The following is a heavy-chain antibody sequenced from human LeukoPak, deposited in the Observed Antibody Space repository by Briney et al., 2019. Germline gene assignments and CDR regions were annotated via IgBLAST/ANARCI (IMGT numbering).Heavy chain of an antibody. CDR3: AKGDYVDPGGAFDI. CDR2: ISYDGSNK. D-gene: IGHD3-16*01. CDR1: GFTFSSYG. J-gene: IGHJ3*02. Sequence: PGRSLTLSCAASGFTFSSYGMHWVRQAPGKGLEWVAVISYDGSNKYYADSVKGRFTISRDNSKNTLYLQMNSLRAEDTAVYYCAKGDYVDPGGAFDIWGQGTMVTISS. V-gene: IGHV3-30*18.